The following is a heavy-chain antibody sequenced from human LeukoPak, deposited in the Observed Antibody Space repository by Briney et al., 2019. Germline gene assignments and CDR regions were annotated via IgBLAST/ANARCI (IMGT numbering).Heavy chain of an antibody. Sequence: PGGSLRLSCSASGLTVGFKCMSWVRQAPGKGLEWVSIIYSGGSSYYADSVKGRFTVSRDTSKNTLYLQMNGLRVEDTAVYYCATRPDGNDVPYFDYWGQGTLVTVSS. V-gene: IGHV3-66*01. CDR1: GLTVGFKC. CDR3: ATRPDGNDVPYFDY. J-gene: IGHJ4*02. CDR2: IYSGGSS. D-gene: IGHD5-12*01.